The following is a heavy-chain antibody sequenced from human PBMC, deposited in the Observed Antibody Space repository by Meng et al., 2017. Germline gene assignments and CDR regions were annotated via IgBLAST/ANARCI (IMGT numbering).Heavy chain of an antibody. CDR3: ARDLHYGSGSYNWFDP. J-gene: IGHJ5*02. V-gene: IGHV4-31*03. Sequence: QASGPGLVKPSQTLSLTCTVSGGSISSGVYYWSWIRQHPGKGLEWIGYIYYSGSTYYNPSLKSRVTISVDTSKNQFSLKLSSVTAADTAVYYCARDLHYGSGSYNWFDPWGQGTLVTVFS. D-gene: IGHD3-10*01. CDR1: GGSISSGVYY. CDR2: IYYSGST.